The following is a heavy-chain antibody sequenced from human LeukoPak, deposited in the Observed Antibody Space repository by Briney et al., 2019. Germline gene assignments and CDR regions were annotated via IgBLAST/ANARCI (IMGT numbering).Heavy chain of an antibody. Sequence: GGSLRLSCAASGLTFSNAWMSGVRQAPWKGLEWVSGISPSGGITYYTDSLKGRFIISRDNSKKTVSLYMNSLRGEDTAIYYCARVAAAGTGIFVNFYYSMDIWGEGTTVTISS. J-gene: IGHJ6*03. CDR2: ISPSGGIT. V-gene: IGHV3-23*01. CDR3: ARVAAAGTGIFVNFYYSMDI. CDR1: GLTFSNAW. D-gene: IGHD6-13*01.